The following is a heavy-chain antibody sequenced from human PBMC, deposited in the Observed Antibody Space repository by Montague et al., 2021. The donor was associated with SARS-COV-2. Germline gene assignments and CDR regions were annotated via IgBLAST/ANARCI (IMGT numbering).Heavy chain of an antibody. CDR3: ARGISNTIFGVDGSFDY. J-gene: IGHJ4*02. CDR1: GGSISSGCYY. Sequence: TLSLTCTVSGGSISSGCYYWIWIRQRPGKGLDWIGYIYYSRSSYYNPSLKSPVTTSVDTSKNQFSLKLRSVTASGTAVYYCARGISNTIFGVDGSFDYWGQGTLVTVSS. CDR2: IYYSRSS. D-gene: IGHD3-3*01. V-gene: IGHV4-31*01.